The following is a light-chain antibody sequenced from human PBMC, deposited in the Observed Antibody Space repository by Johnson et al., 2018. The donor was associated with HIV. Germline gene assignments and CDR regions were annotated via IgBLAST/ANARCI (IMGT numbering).Light chain of an antibody. Sequence: QPVLTQPPSVSAAPGQKVTISCSGSSSNIGNNYVSWYQQLPGTAPKLLIYDNNKRPSGIPDRFSGSKSGTSATLGITGLQTGDEADYYCGTWDNSLSAFYVFGTGTKVTVL. CDR1: SSNIGNNY. V-gene: IGLV1-51*01. CDR2: DNN. CDR3: GTWDNSLSAFYV. J-gene: IGLJ1*01.